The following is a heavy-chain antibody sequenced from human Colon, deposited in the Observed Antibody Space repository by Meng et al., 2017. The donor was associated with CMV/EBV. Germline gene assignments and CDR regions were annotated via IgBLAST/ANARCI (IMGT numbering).Heavy chain of an antibody. V-gene: IGHV3-23*01. J-gene: IGHJ4*02. Sequence: GESLKISCSASGFTFNDFDMTWIRQAPGKRLEWVSSISGSGLSTYYTDAVRGRFTISRDGSRNTLYLQINSLRADDSAVYYCAKGAAFHDFWSGFADWGQGTVVTVSS. D-gene: IGHD3-3*01. CDR3: AKGAAFHDFWSGFAD. CDR1: GFTFNDFD. CDR2: ISGSGLST.